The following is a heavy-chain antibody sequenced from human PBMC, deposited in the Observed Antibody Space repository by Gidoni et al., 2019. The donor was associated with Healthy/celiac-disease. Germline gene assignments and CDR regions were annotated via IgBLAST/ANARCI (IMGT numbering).Heavy chain of an antibody. D-gene: IGHD1-7*01. CDR1: GLTFSSYA. Sequence: EVPLLESGGGLVQPGGSLRLSCAASGLTFSSYAMSWVRQAHGKGLEWVAAISGSSGSTYYADSVKGRFTISRDNSKNTLYLQMNSLRAEDTAVYYCAKAANNWNYRQIGYWGQGTLVTVSS. V-gene: IGHV3-23*01. CDR3: AKAANNWNYRQIGY. CDR2: ISGSSGST. J-gene: IGHJ4*02.